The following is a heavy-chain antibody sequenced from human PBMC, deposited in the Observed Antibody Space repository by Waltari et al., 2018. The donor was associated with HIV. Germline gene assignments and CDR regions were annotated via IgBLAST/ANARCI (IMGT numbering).Heavy chain of an antibody. CDR1: GFTVSSNY. J-gene: IGHJ3*02. CDR3: AREGLGDWAFDM. Sequence: EVQLVESGGGLVQHGGSLRLSCSASGFTVSSNYMSWVRQAPGKGLEWVSVIYSTGTTYYADSLKDRFTISRDNSKNALYLQMNSLRAEDTALYYCAREGLGDWAFDMWGQGTMVTVSS. CDR2: IYSTGTT. V-gene: IGHV3-66*01. D-gene: IGHD2-21*01.